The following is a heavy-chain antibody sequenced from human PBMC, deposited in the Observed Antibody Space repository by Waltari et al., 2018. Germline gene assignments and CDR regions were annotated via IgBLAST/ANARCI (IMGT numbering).Heavy chain of an antibody. V-gene: IGHV1-69-2*01. CDR3: ATPAIGYCSGGSCPRGDY. D-gene: IGHD2-15*01. J-gene: IGHJ4*02. CDR1: GYPFTDYY. Sequence: EVQLVQSGTEVKTPGATMNISCTASGYPFTDYYMHCVHQAPGQGLECMGRVDPEDGETIYAEKFQGRVTITADTSTDTAYMELSSLRSEDTAVYYCATPAIGYCSGGSCPRGDYWGQGTLVTVSS. CDR2: VDPEDGET.